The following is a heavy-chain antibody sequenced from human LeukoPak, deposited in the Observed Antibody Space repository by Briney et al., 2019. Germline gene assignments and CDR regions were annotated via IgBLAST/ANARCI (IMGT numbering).Heavy chain of an antibody. Sequence: ASVTVSCKASGYTFTRYSMHWVRQAPGQRLEWMGWINAGDGDTKYAQKLQGRVTLTRDTSANTVYMQLSSLRSEDTAVYYCTRPYKEQLDFDHWGQGTLVTVSS. V-gene: IGHV1-3*01. CDR1: GYTFTRYS. CDR3: TRPYKEQLDFDH. D-gene: IGHD6-13*01. CDR2: INAGDGDT. J-gene: IGHJ4*02.